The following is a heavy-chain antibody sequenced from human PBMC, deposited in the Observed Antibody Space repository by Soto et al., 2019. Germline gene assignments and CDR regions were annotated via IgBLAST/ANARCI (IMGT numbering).Heavy chain of an antibody. Sequence: VGSLRLSCVASGFTFSSSWMDWVRRAPGRGLEWVANIKPDGSAKNYVDSVKGRFTISRDNAKNSLYLQMNSLRAEDTAVYYCARASHYNTFDYWGQGILVTVSS. D-gene: IGHD3-10*01. J-gene: IGHJ4*02. CDR1: GFTFSSSW. V-gene: IGHV3-7*03. CDR2: IKPDGSAK. CDR3: ARASHYNTFDY.